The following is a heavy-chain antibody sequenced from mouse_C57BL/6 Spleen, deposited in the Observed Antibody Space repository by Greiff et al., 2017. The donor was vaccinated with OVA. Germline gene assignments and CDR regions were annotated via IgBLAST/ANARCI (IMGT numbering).Heavy chain of an antibody. J-gene: IGHJ3*01. CDR2: INPSSGYT. V-gene: IGHV1-7*01. CDR1: GYTFTSYW. D-gene: IGHD1-1*01. Sequence: VQLQQSGAELAKPGASVKLSCKASGYTFTSYWLHWVNQRPGQGLEWIGYINPSSGYTKYNQKFKDKATLTADKSSSTASMQLSCLTHEDSAVYYCARGIAVFAWFAYWGQGPLVTVAA. CDR3: ARGIAVFAWFAY.